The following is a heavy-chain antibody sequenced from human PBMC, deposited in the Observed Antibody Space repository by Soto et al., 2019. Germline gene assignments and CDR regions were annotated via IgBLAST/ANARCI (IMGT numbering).Heavy chain of an antibody. CDR1: GGSISSGGYY. D-gene: IGHD3-10*01. J-gene: IGHJ5*02. V-gene: IGHV4-31*03. CDR2: IYYSGST. Sequence: QVQLQESGPGLVKPSQTLSLTCTVSGGSISSGGYYWSWIRQHPGKGLEWIGYIYYSGSTYYNPSLKSRLTIAVETSKNQFSLKLSSVTAADTAVYYCARGGDYGPNWFDPWGQGTLVTVSS. CDR3: ARGGDYGPNWFDP.